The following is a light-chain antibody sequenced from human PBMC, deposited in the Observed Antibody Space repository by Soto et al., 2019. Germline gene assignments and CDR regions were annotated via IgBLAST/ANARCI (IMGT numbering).Light chain of an antibody. J-gene: IGKJ1*01. Sequence: DIPMTQSPSTLSASVGDRVTITCRASQSISSWLAWYQQKPGKAPKLLIYDASSLESGVPSRFSGSGSGTEFTLTISSLQPDDFAPYYCKQYNSYSQTFGQGTKVEIK. V-gene: IGKV1-5*01. CDR1: QSISSW. CDR2: DAS. CDR3: KQYNSYSQT.